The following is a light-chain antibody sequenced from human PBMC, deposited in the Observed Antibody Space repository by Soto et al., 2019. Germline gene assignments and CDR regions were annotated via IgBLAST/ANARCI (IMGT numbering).Light chain of an antibody. J-gene: IGLJ3*02. V-gene: IGLV2-14*03. CDR2: AVS. Sequence: QSVLTQPASVSGSPGQSITISCTGSSSDVGGYNYVSWYQQHPGKAPKVMIYAVSNRPSGVSNRFSGSKSGNTASLTISGLQAEDEADYYCSSSTGSNTLVFGGGTKLTVL. CDR1: SSDVGGYNY. CDR3: SSSTGSNTLV.